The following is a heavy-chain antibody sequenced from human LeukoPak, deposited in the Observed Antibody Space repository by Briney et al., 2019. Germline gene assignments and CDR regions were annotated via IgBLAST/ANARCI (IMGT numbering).Heavy chain of an antibody. CDR1: GFSFSSLG. CDR2: ISSGSDYT. D-gene: IGHD3-3*01. CDR3: AKVGFSEMEWLLYSDH. Sequence: GGSLRLSCAASGFSFSSLGMSWVRQAPGKGPEWVSSISSGSDYTFYADSVKGRFIVSRDNSKNTLYLQMNSLRAEDTAVYYCAKVGFSEMEWLLYSDHWGQGTLVTVSS. J-gene: IGHJ4*02. V-gene: IGHV3-23*01.